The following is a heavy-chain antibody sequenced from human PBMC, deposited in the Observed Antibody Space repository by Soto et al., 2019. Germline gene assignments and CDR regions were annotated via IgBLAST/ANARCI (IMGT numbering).Heavy chain of an antibody. Sequence: SSLKVSFTASGVTFSSYAISWVRQAPGQGLEWMGGIIPIFGTANYAQKFQGRVTITADKSTSTAYMELSSLRSEDTAVYYCAFPGVAPDYWGQGTLVTVSS. CDR1: GVTFSSYA. V-gene: IGHV1-69*06. CDR2: IIPIFGTA. J-gene: IGHJ4*02. CDR3: AFPGVAPDY. D-gene: IGHD2-15*01.